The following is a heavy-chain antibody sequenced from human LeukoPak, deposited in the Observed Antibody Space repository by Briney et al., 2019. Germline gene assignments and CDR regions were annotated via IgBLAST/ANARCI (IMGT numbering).Heavy chain of an antibody. J-gene: IGHJ5*02. Sequence: ASVKVSCKASGYTFTGYYMHWVRQAPGQGLEWMGWINPNSGGTNYAQKFQGRVTMTRDTSISTAYMELSRLRSDDTAVYYCARDSTVYPNWFDPWGQGTLVTVSS. D-gene: IGHD6-25*01. V-gene: IGHV1-2*02. CDR1: GYTFTGYY. CDR2: INPNSGGT. CDR3: ARDSTVYPNWFDP.